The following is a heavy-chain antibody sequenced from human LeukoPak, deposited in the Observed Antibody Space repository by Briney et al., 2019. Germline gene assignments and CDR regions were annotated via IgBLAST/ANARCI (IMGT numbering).Heavy chain of an antibody. CDR2: IRYDGSNK. CDR1: GFTFSSYG. D-gene: IGHD6-25*01. Sequence: GGSLRLSCAASGFTFSSYGMHWVRQAPGKGLEWVAFIRYDGSNKYYADSVKGRFTISRDNSKNTLYLQMNSLRAEDTAVYYCAREVAAAGHNWFDPWGQGTLVTVSS. V-gene: IGHV3-30*02. J-gene: IGHJ5*02. CDR3: AREVAAAGHNWFDP.